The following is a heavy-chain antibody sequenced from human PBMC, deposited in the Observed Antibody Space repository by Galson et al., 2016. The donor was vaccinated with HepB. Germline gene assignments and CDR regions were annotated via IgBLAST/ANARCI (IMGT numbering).Heavy chain of an antibody. V-gene: IGHV3-30*03. D-gene: IGHD3-22*01. CDR2: ISYDGSHK. Sequence: SLRLSCAASGFTFSSYAMHWVRQAPGKGLEWVAVISYDGSHKYYAASVKGRFTISRDNAKNSLYLQMNSLRAEDTAVYYCARDMDYYDSSGLYSYWGQGTLVTVSS. CDR1: GFTFSSYA. J-gene: IGHJ4*02. CDR3: ARDMDYYDSSGLYSY.